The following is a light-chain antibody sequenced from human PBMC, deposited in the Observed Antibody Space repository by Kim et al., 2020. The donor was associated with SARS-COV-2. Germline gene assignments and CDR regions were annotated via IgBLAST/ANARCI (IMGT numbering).Light chain of an antibody. Sequence: LSPGERATLSGRASQSVSSYLTWYQQKPGQAPRLLIYEASNRATGIPARFSGSGSGTDFTLTISSLEPEDFAVYYCHQRSNWPLTFGGGTKVDIK. CDR1: QSVSSY. CDR3: HQRSNWPLT. CDR2: EAS. J-gene: IGKJ4*01. V-gene: IGKV3-11*01.